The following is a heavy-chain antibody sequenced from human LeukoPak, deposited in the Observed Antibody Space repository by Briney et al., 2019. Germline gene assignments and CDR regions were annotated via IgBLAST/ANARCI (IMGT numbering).Heavy chain of an antibody. Sequence: SVKVSCKASGGTFSSYAISWVRQAPGQGLEWMGGIIPIFGTANYAQKFQGRVTITADESTSTAYMELSSLRSEDTAVYYCARGGANGVTVTTYSVDYWGQGTLVTVSS. CDR1: GGTFSSYA. CDR2: IIPIFGTA. D-gene: IGHD4-17*01. V-gene: IGHV1-69*13. J-gene: IGHJ4*02. CDR3: ARGGANGVTVTTYSVDY.